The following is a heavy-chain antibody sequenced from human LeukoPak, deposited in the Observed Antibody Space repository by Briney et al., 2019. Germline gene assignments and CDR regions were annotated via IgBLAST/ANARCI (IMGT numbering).Heavy chain of an antibody. CDR3: AKFGVAPNFYYYYGMDV. CDR1: GFTFSSYA. V-gene: IGHV3-23*01. D-gene: IGHD3-16*01. J-gene: IGHJ6*02. Sequence: PGGSLRLSCAASGFTFSSYAMSWVRQAPGKGLEWVSAISGSGGSTYYADSVKGRFTISRDNSKNTLYLQMNSLRAEDTAVYYCAKFGVAPNFYYYYGMDVWGQGTTVTVSS. CDR2: ISGSGGST.